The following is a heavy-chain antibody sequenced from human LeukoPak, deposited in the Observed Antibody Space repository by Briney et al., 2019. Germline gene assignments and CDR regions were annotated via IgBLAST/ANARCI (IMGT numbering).Heavy chain of an antibody. CDR2: IYYIGST. CDR1: GTSISSYY. V-gene: IGHV4-59*01. D-gene: IGHD5-12*01. CDR3: ARIVATIGTDY. Sequence: SETLSLTCTVSGTSISSYYRSWIRQSPGKGLELIGYIYYIGSTNYNPSLKSRVTISIDTSKNQFSLKLSSVTAADTAVYYCARIVATIGTDYWGQGTLVTVSS. J-gene: IGHJ4*02.